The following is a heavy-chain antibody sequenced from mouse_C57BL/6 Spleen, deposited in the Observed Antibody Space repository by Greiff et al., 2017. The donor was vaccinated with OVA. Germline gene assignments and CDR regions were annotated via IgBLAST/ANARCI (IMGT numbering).Heavy chain of an antibody. CDR2: IDPSDSET. Sequence: QVHVKQPGAELVRPGSSVKLSCKASGYTFTSYWMHWVKQRPIQGLEWIGNIDPSDSETHYNQKFKDKATLTVDKSSSTAYMQLSSLTSEDSAVYYCATIYDGYYDYAMDYWGQGTSVTVSS. CDR3: ATIYDGYYDYAMDY. J-gene: IGHJ4*01. CDR1: GYTFTSYW. D-gene: IGHD2-3*01. V-gene: IGHV1-52*01.